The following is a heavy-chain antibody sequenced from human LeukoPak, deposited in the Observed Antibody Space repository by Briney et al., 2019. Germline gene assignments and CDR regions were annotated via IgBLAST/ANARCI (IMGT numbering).Heavy chain of an antibody. J-gene: IGHJ4*02. Sequence: GRSLRLSCAASGFTFSSYWMSWVRQAPGKGLEWVANIKQDGSEEYYVDSVKGRFTISRDNAKNSLYLQMNSLRVEDTAVYYCARVRGIAVAGTASIYFDYWGQRTLVTASS. D-gene: IGHD6-19*01. CDR3: ARVRGIAVAGTASIYFDY. CDR2: IKQDGSEE. V-gene: IGHV3-7*01. CDR1: GFTFSSYW.